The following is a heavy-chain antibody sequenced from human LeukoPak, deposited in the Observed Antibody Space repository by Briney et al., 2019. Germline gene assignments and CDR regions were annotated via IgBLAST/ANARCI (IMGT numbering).Heavy chain of an antibody. V-gene: IGHV4-39*07. Sequence: PSETLSLTCTVSGGSISSSSYYWGWIRQPPGKGLEWIGSIYYSGSTYYNPSLKSRVTISVDTSKNQFSLKLSSVTAADTAVYYCARRSGMSTVQRGAFDIWGQGTMVTVSS. D-gene: IGHD4-17*01. CDR2: IYYSGST. CDR3: ARRSGMSTVQRGAFDI. J-gene: IGHJ3*02. CDR1: GGSISSSSYY.